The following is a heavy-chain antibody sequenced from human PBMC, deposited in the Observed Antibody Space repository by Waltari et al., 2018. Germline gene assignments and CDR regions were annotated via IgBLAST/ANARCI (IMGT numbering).Heavy chain of an antibody. Sequence: EVQLVESGGGLVQHGGSLRLAGSGSGFPFTNHWMSWVRQAPGKGPEWVASIKQDGSEKYYVDSMKGRFTISRDNAKNSLSLQMDSLRAEDTAVYFCARGVTTVEYWGQGTLVTVSS. J-gene: IGHJ4*02. CDR1: GFPFTNHW. CDR2: IKQDGSEK. CDR3: ARGVTTVEY. D-gene: IGHD2-21*02. V-gene: IGHV3-7*04.